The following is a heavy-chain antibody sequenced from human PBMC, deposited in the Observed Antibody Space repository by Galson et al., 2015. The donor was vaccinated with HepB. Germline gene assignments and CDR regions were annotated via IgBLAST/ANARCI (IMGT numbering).Heavy chain of an antibody. CDR3: ARLDESVGISFES. V-gene: IGHV3-53*01. J-gene: IGHJ4*02. CDR2: LYGGGSI. CDR1: GFTVNRSD. Sequence: SLRLSCAGSGFTVNRSDMSWVRQAPGKGLEWVSVLYGGGSIFYADSVKGRFTISRDDSKNTLYLQMSGLRAEDTAFYYCARLDESVGISFESWGQGTLVAASS. D-gene: IGHD3-9*01.